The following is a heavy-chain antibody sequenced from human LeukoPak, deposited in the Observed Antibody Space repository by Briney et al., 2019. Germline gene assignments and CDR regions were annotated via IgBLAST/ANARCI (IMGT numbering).Heavy chain of an antibody. V-gene: IGHV3-20*04. CDR1: GFTFDDYG. J-gene: IGHJ4*02. D-gene: IGHD3-22*01. CDR2: INWNGGST. CDR3: ARGSYYYDSSGYPFDY. Sequence: GGSLRLSCAASGFTFDDYGMSWVRQAPGKGLEWVSGINWNGGSTGYADSVKGRSTISRDNAKNSLYLQMNSLRAEDTALYYCARGSYYYDSSGYPFDYWGQGTLVTVSS.